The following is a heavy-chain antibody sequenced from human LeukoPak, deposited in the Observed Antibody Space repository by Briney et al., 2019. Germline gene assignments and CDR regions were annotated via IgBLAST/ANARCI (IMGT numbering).Heavy chain of an antibody. CDR3: AKFGLYYNMDV. J-gene: IGHJ6*02. CDR1: GGSISGFY. D-gene: IGHD3-16*01. CDR2: IHYSGST. V-gene: IGHV4-59*03. Sequence: SETLSLTCAVSGGSISGFYWTWIRQPPGKGLEFIGQIHYSGSTDYNPSLKSRITMSVDTSKNQFYLSLNSVTAADTAVYYCAKFGLYYNMDVWGQGTTVTVSS.